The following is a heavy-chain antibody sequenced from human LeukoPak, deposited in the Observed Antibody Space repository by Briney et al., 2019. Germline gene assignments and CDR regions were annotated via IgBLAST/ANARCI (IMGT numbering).Heavy chain of an antibody. CDR2: IYHSGST. CDR3: ARGYSSGSPDFDY. D-gene: IGHD3-10*01. J-gene: IGHJ4*02. CDR1: GDSIHSTGYY. V-gene: IGHV4-30-2*01. Sequence: AETLSLTCSVSGDSIHSTGYYWSWIRQPPGKGLEWIGYIYHSGSTQNNPSLRGRVTISIDKSRNQFSLKLNSVTVADTAVYYCARGYSSGSPDFDYWGQGTLVTVSS.